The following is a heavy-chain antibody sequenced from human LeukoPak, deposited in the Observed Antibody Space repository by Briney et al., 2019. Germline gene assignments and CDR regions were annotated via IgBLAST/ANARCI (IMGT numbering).Heavy chain of an antibody. CDR3: ARVYYSSSYDYWYFDL. D-gene: IGHD6-13*01. CDR1: GGSISSYY. V-gene: IGHV4-59*01. J-gene: IGHJ2*01. CDR2: IYYSGST. Sequence: SETLSLTCTVSGGSISSYYWSWIRQPPGKGLEWIGYIYYSGSTNYNPSLKSRVTISVDTSKNQFSLKLSSVTAADTAVYYCARVYYSSSYDYWYFDLWGRGTLVTVYS.